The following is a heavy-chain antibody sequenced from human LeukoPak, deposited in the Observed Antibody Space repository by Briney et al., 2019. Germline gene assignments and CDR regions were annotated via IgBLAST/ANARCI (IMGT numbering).Heavy chain of an antibody. V-gene: IGHV1-69*05. D-gene: IGHD3-9*01. CDR1: GGTFSSYA. J-gene: IGHJ5*02. CDR2: IIPIFGTA. Sequence: GASVKVSCKASGGTFSSYAISWVRQAPGQGLEWMGRIIPIFGTANYAQKFQGRVTITTDESTSTAYMELSSLRSEDTAVYYCARDEQTSSYYDILTGCFDPWGQGTLVTVSS. CDR3: ARDEQTSSYYDILTGCFDP.